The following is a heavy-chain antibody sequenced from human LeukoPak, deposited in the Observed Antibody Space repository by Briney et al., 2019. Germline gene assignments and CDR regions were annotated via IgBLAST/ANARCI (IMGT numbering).Heavy chain of an antibody. D-gene: IGHD3-9*01. CDR2: ISSKGFTT. J-gene: IGHJ4*02. CDR1: GFTFSSYA. Sequence: PGGSLRLSCAAPGFTFSSYAVHWVPQAPGEGLEYLSAISSKGFTTYYVDSVKGRFTISRDNSKNTLYLQMGSLRPEDMAVYYGARRWIYNILTGHFDCWGQGTLVTVSS. CDR3: ARRWIYNILTGHFDC. V-gene: IGHV3-64*02.